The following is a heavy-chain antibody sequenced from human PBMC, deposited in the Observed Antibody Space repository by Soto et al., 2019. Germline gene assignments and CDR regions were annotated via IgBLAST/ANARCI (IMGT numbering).Heavy chain of an antibody. J-gene: IGHJ5*02. CDR1: GGTFSSYA. D-gene: IGHD6-19*01. CDR2: IIPIFGTA. CDR3: ARDLEYSSGWYGWFDP. Sequence: QVQLVQSGAEVKKPGSSVKVSCKASGGTFSSYAISWVRQAPGQGLEWMGGIIPIFGTANYAQKFQGRVTITADEATSTAYMELSSLRSEDTAGYYCARDLEYSSGWYGWFDPWGQGTLVTVSS. V-gene: IGHV1-69*12.